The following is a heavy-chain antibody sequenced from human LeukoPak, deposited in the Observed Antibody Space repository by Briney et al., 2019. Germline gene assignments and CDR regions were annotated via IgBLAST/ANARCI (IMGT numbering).Heavy chain of an antibody. CDR3: ARGRDRGPDSSGIWGLKVTNMDV. CDR1: GGSFSGYY. V-gene: IGHV4-34*01. CDR2: INHSGST. Sequence: SETLSLTCAVYGGSFSGYYWSWIRQPPGKGLEWIGEINHSGSTNYNPSLKSRVTISVDTSKNQFSLKLSSVTAADTAVYYCARGRDRGPDSSGIWGLKVTNMDVWGKGTTVTVSS. D-gene: IGHD6-19*01. J-gene: IGHJ6*03.